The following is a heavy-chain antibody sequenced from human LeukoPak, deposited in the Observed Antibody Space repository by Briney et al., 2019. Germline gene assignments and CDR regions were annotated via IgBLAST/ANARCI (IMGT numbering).Heavy chain of an antibody. CDR2: ISHDGNKK. J-gene: IGHJ4*02. CDR1: GFSLTSNG. Sequence: PGGSLRLSCAASGFSLTSNGMHWVRQAPGKGLEWVAFISHDGNKKYYADSVKGRFTVSRDSSKSTLFLQMNSLRAEDTAVYYCAKDWGYGSGSYYPAYWGQGTLVTVSS. V-gene: IGHV3-30*18. CDR3: AKDWGYGSGSYYPAY. D-gene: IGHD3-10*01.